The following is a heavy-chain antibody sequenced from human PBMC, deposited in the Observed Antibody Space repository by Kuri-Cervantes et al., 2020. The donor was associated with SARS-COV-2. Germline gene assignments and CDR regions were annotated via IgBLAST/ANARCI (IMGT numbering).Heavy chain of an antibody. J-gene: IGHJ4*02. Sequence: LRLSCAVYGGFFSGYYWSWIRQPPGRGLEWIGEINHSGSTNYNPSLKSRVTISVDTSKNPFSLKLSSVTAADTAVYYCASPAVSRGYYFDYWGQGTLVTVSS. CDR1: GGFFSGYY. V-gene: IGHV4-34*01. CDR2: INHSGST. D-gene: IGHD3-3*02. CDR3: ASPAVSRGYYFDY.